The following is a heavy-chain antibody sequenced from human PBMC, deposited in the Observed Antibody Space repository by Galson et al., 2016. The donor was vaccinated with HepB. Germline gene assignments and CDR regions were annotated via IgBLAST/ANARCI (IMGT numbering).Heavy chain of an antibody. V-gene: IGHV3-21*01. Sequence: SLRLSCAASGSTFSGYSGNWVRQAPGKGLEWISYINPSSKYIYYTASVKGRFTIYRDNAKNSLYLQMNSLSGEDTAIYYCARAAGQGYSGSGSRLDLWGLGPLVTAAS. J-gene: IGHJ5*02. CDR2: INPSSKYI. CDR1: GSTFSGYS. CDR3: ARAAGQGYSGSGSRLDL. D-gene: IGHD3-10*01.